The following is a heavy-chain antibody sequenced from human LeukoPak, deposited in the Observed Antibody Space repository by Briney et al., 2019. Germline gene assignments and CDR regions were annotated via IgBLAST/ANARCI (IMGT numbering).Heavy chain of an antibody. CDR2: ISAYNGNT. CDR1: GYTFTSYG. CDR3: ARGPDYYDSSGYSPLDY. D-gene: IGHD3-22*01. Sequence: ASVKVSCKASGYTFTSYGISWVRQAPGQGLEWMGWISAYNGNTNYAQKLQGRVTMTTDTSTSTAYMELSGLRSDDTAVYYCARGPDYYDSSGYSPLDYWGQGTLVTVSS. J-gene: IGHJ4*02. V-gene: IGHV1-18*01.